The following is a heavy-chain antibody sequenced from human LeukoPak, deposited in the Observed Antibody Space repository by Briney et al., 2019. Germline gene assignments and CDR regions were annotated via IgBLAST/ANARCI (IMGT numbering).Heavy chain of an antibody. CDR1: GFTFSSYA. D-gene: IGHD4-17*01. CDR2: ISYDGSNK. Sequence: GGSLRLSCAASGFTFSSYAMHWVRQAPGKGLEWVAVISYDGSNKYYADSVKGRFTISRDNSKNTLYLQMNSLRAEDTAVYYCAREAPGRRRRTTVTTTNVEYFDLWGRGALVTVSS. V-gene: IGHV3-30-3*01. J-gene: IGHJ2*01. CDR3: AREAPGRRRRTTVTTTNVEYFDL.